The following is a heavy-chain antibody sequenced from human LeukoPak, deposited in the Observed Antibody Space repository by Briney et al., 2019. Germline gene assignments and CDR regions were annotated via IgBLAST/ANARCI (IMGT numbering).Heavy chain of an antibody. Sequence: ASVKVSCKASGYTFTSYDINWVRQAPGQGLEWMGWISAYNGNTNYAQKLQGRVTMTTDTSTSTAYMELRSLRSDDTAVYYCARDTPTGSSGYYYAAGNFDYWGQGTLVTVSS. CDR2: ISAYNGNT. J-gene: IGHJ4*02. CDR1: GYTFTSYD. V-gene: IGHV1-18*01. CDR3: ARDTPTGSSGYYYAAGNFDY. D-gene: IGHD3-22*01.